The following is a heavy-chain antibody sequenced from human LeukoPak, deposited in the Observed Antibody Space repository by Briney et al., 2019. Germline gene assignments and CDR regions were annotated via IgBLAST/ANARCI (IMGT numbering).Heavy chain of an antibody. D-gene: IGHD3-16*01. CDR2: IYHSGST. J-gene: IGHJ6*03. CDR1: GYSISSGDC. CDR3: ARGGYYYYYMDV. Sequence: PSETLSLTCAGSGYSISSGDCWGWIRQPPGKGLGWIGSIYHSGSTYYNPSLKSRVTISVDRSKNQFSLKLSSVTAADTAVYYCARGGYYYYYMDVWGKGTTVTVSS. V-gene: IGHV4-38-2*01.